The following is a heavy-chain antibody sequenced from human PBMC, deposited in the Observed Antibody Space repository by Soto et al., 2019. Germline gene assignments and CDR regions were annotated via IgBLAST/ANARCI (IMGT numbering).Heavy chain of an antibody. CDR1: GITFISYW. Sequence: GGSLRLSCAASGITFISYWMHWVRQVPGKGLVWVANINSDGSTTSYADSVKGRFTISRDNAKITLDLQMNGLRAEDTAVYYCARGSVGANFDFWGQGTLVTVSS. J-gene: IGHJ4*02. CDR2: INSDGSTT. D-gene: IGHD1-26*01. CDR3: ARGSVGANFDF. V-gene: IGHV3-74*01.